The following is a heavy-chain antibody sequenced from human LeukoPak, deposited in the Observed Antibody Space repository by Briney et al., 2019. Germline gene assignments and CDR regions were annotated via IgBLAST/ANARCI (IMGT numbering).Heavy chain of an antibody. D-gene: IGHD4-17*01. CDR1: GGSINSYY. CDR2: IYYSGST. Sequence: PSETLSLTCTVSGGSINSYYCSWIRQPPGKGLEWIGYIYYSGSTNYNPSLKSRVTISVDTSKNQFSLKLSSVTAADTAVYYCARYGDNAGAYWGQGTLVTVSS. J-gene: IGHJ4*02. V-gene: IGHV4-59*01. CDR3: ARYGDNAGAY.